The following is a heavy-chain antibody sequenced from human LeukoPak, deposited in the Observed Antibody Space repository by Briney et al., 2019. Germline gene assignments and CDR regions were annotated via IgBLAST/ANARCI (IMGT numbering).Heavy chain of an antibody. J-gene: IGHJ4*02. V-gene: IGHV3-48*01. Sequence: GGSLRLSCAASGFTFSSYSMNWVRQAPGKGLEWVSYISSSSSTIYYADSVKGRFTISRDNAKNSLYLQMNSLRAEDTAVYYCVTGFLEWLPENYFDYWGQGTLVTVSS. CDR2: ISSSSSTI. D-gene: IGHD3-3*01. CDR1: GFTFSSYS. CDR3: VTGFLEWLPENYFDY.